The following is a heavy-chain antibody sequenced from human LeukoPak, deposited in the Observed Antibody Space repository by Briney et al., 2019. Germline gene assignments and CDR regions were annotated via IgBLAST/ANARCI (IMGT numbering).Heavy chain of an antibody. V-gene: IGHV3-30*18. J-gene: IGHJ4*02. CDR3: AKDLNYYDSSGPLDY. Sequence: LSLTCTVSGGSISSSSHYWGWIRQPPGKGLEWVAVISYDGSNKYYADSVKGRFTISRDNSKNTLYLQMNSLRAEDTAVYYCAKDLNYYDSSGPLDYWGQGTLVTVSS. D-gene: IGHD3-22*01. CDR2: ISYDGSNK. CDR1: GGSISSSS.